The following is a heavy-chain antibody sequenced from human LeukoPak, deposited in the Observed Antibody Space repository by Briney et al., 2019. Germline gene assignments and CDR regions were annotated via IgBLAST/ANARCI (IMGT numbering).Heavy chain of an antibody. Sequence: PSETLSLTCSVSGDSISNYYWSWIRQPAGKGLEWIGRIYTSGSTNYNPSLKSRVTMSVDTSKNQFSLKLSSVTAADTAVYYCARDEYSSSSPWFDPWGQGTLVTVSS. CDR2: IYTSGST. D-gene: IGHD6-6*01. V-gene: IGHV4-4*07. CDR1: GDSISNYY. J-gene: IGHJ5*02. CDR3: ARDEYSSSSPWFDP.